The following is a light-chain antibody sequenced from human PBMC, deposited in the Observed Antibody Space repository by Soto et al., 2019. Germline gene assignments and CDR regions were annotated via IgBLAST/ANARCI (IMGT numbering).Light chain of an antibody. CDR2: DVS. Sequence: QSALTQPASVSGSPGQSITISCTGTSSDVGGYNYVSWYQQHPGKAPKLMIYDVSNRPSGVSNRFSGSKSGNTASLTISGLQAEDEVDYYCSSYTSSSTLVVFGGGTMVTVL. J-gene: IGLJ2*01. V-gene: IGLV2-14*01. CDR3: SSYTSSSTLVV. CDR1: SSDVGGYNY.